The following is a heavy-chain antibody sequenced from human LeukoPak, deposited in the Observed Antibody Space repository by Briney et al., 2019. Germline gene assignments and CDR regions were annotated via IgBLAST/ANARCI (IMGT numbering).Heavy chain of an antibody. CDR2: IYYSGST. CDR1: GGSISGHY. D-gene: IGHD5-24*01. Sequence: SETLSLTCTVSGGSISGHYWSWIRQPPGKGLEWIAYIYYSGSTNYNPSLKSRVTISVDTSKNQFSLKLSSVTAADTAVYYCARSEDAYNQPLDYWGQGTLVTVSS. V-gene: IGHV4-59*11. CDR3: ARSEDAYNQPLDY. J-gene: IGHJ4*02.